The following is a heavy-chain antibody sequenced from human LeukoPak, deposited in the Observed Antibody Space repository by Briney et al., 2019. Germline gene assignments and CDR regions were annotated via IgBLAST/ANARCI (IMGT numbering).Heavy chain of an antibody. V-gene: IGHV4-59*01. CDR3: ARDHSSSWSYFDY. D-gene: IGHD6-13*01. CDR2: ISYSGNT. Sequence: PSETLSLTCAVYGGSFSGYYWSWIRQPPGKGLEWIGHISYSGNTNYKPSLKSRVTISVDTSKNQFSLKLSSVTAADTAVYYCARDHSSSWSYFDYWGQGTLVTVSS. CDR1: GGSFSGYY. J-gene: IGHJ4*02.